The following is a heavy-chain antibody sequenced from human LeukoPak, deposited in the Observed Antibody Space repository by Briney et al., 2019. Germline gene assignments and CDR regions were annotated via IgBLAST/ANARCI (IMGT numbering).Heavy chain of an antibody. V-gene: IGHV3-30*18. Sequence: GGSLRLSCAASGFTISSYGMHWVRQAPGKGLEGVAVILDDGTGKYYADSVKGRFTISRDNSKNTLYLQMNSLRAEDTAVYYCAKGVATIKIVFDYWGQGTLVTVSS. CDR1: GFTISSYG. CDR3: AKGVATIKIVFDY. D-gene: IGHD2-15*01. J-gene: IGHJ4*02. CDR2: ILDDGTGK.